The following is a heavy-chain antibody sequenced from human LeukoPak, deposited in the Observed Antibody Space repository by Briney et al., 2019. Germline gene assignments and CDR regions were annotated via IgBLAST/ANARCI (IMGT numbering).Heavy chain of an antibody. CDR1: GYTFTGNY. J-gene: IGHJ4*02. CDR2: INPNSGGT. Sequence: ASVKVSCKASGYTFTGNYLHWVRQAPGQGLECMCWINPNSGGTNYAQKFQGRVAMTRDTSINTAYMELSSPRSDDTAVYFCARASSCGAGCYYYFDYWGQGTLVAVSS. CDR3: ARASSCGAGCYYYFDY. V-gene: IGHV1-2*02. D-gene: IGHD2-21*02.